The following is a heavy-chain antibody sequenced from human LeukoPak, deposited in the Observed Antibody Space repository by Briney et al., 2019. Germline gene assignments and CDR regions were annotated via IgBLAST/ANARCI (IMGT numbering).Heavy chain of an antibody. V-gene: IGHV3-64*02. D-gene: IGHD2-2*01. Sequence: GGSLRLSCAASGFTFSTYAMHWVRQTPGKGLEYVSAISTNGDSTYYADSVKGRFTISRDNSKNTLYLQMNSLRAEDTAVYYCAAIGYCSSTSCPDYWGQGTLVTVSS. J-gene: IGHJ4*02. CDR1: GFTFSTYA. CDR2: ISTNGDST. CDR3: AAIGYCSSTSCPDY.